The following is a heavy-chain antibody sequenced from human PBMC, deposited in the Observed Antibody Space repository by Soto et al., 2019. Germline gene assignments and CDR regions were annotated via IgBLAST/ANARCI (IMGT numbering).Heavy chain of an antibody. CDR1: GYSFTSYW. Sequence: PGESLKISCKGSGYSFTSYWISWVRQMPGKGLEWMGRIDPSDSYTNYSPSFQGHVTISADKSISTAYLQWSSLKASDTAMYYCARHPALETATLPNYGMDVWGQGTTVTVSS. CDR2: IDPSDSYT. V-gene: IGHV5-10-1*01. J-gene: IGHJ6*02. CDR3: ARHPALETATLPNYGMDV. D-gene: IGHD6-25*01.